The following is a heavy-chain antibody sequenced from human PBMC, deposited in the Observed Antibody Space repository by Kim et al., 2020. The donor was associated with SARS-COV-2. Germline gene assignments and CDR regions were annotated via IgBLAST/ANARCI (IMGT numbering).Heavy chain of an antibody. J-gene: IGHJ6*02. D-gene: IGHD3-3*01. CDR3: ARDDFWSGYYGPYYYYGMDV. Sequence: GGSLRLSCAASGFTFSSYGMHWVRQAPGKGLEWVAVISYDGSNKYYADSVKGRFTISRDNSKNTLYLQMNSLRAEDTAVYYCARDDFWSGYYGPYYYYGMDVSGQGTTVTVSS. CDR2: ISYDGSNK. V-gene: IGHV3-30*03. CDR1: GFTFSSYG.